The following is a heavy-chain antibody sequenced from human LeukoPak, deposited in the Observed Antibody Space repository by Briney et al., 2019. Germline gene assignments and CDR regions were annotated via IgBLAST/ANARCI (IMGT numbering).Heavy chain of an antibody. CDR2: IYYSGST. D-gene: IGHD3-22*01. V-gene: IGHV4-30-4*01. CDR3: ARVQRDYYDSSGYYGLFQH. J-gene: IGHJ1*01. CDR1: GGSISSGDYY. Sequence: SETLSLTCTVSGGSISSGDYYWSWIRQPPGKGLEWIGYIYYSGSTYYNPSLKSRVTISVDTSKDQFSLKLSSVTAADTAVYYCARVQRDYYDSSGYYGLFQHWGQGTLVTVSS.